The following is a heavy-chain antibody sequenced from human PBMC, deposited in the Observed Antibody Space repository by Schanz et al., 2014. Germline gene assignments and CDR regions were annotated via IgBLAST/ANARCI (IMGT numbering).Heavy chain of an antibody. CDR1: GFSFSGFA. CDR2: VSHDGFTK. V-gene: IGHV3-30*04. J-gene: IGHJ4*02. D-gene: IGHD1-26*01. Sequence: QVQLEESGGGVVQPGGSLRLSCVASGFSFSGFAVHWVRQAPGKGLEWVSIVSHDGFTKHYADSVRGRFTLSRDNSKNSLYLQMNSLRDEDTAVYYCARGGATRFDYWGQGTLVTVSS. CDR3: ARGGATRFDY.